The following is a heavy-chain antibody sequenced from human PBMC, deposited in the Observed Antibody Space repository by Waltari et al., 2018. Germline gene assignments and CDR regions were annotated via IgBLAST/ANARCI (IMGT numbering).Heavy chain of an antibody. Sequence: EVQLVQSGAEVKKPGESLRISCEASGSSFSTYWLAWVRQVSGKGLEWLGVIYPSDSDTRYSPSSQGQVTFSVDKSISTAYLQWSRLKASDTAIYYCSRVRVPYNRGDGFDVWGQGTKVTVSS. J-gene: IGHJ3*01. V-gene: IGHV5-51*03. CDR1: GSSFSTYW. CDR2: IYPSDSDT. D-gene: IGHD1-1*01. CDR3: SRVRVPYNRGDGFDV.